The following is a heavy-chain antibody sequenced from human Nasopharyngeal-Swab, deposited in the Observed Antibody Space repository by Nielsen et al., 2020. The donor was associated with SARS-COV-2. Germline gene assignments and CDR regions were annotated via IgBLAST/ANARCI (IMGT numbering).Heavy chain of an antibody. CDR3: ARGSGYSSGWYRGYYYYYGMDV. CDR2: IYHSGST. CDR1: GGSISSSNW. V-gene: IGHV4-4*02. J-gene: IGHJ6*02. Sequence: SETLSLTCAVSGGSISSSNWWSWVRQPPGKGLEWIGEIYHSGSTNYNPSLKSRVTISVDTSKNQFSLKLSSVTAADTAVYYCARGSGYSSGWYRGYYYYYGMDVWGQGTTVTVSS. D-gene: IGHD6-19*01.